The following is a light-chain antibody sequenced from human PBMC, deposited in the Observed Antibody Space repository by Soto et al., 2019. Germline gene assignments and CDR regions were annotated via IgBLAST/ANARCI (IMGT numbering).Light chain of an antibody. J-gene: IGKJ1*01. CDR1: QSVAGN. CDR2: DAS. CDR3: QQYTNWHWT. Sequence: EIVMTHSPATLSVSPGERATLSCRASQSVAGNLAWYQQKPGQAPRLLISDASTRATGIPARFSGSGSGTEFTVTISSVQSEDFAVYYCQQYTNWHWTFGQGTKVEIK. V-gene: IGKV3-15*01.